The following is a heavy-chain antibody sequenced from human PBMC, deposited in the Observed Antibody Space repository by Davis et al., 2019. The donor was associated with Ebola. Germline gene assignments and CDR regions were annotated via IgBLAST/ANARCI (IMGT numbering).Heavy chain of an antibody. CDR2: ISGIGGIT. D-gene: IGHD3-22*01. Sequence: PGGSLRLSCAASGFTFSNYAMSWVRQAPGRGLEWVSSISGIGGITKYADSVKGRFTISRDNAKNTLYLQMNSLRVDDTAVYFCARDGPNYDVDYWGQGTLVTVSA. J-gene: IGHJ4*02. CDR3: ARDGPNYDVDY. V-gene: IGHV3-23*01. CDR1: GFTFSNYA.